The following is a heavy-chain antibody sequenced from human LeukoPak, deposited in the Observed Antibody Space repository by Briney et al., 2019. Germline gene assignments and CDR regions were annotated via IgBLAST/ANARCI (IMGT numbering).Heavy chain of an antibody. V-gene: IGHV3-23*01. D-gene: IGHD2-15*01. Sequence: HPGGSLRLSCAASGFTFSSYAMSWVRQAPGKGLEWVSAISGSGGSTYYADSVKGRFTISRDNSKNTLYLQMNSLRAEDTAVYYCARRVDATRWFDPWGQGTLVAVSS. CDR2: ISGSGGST. J-gene: IGHJ5*02. CDR1: GFTFSSYA. CDR3: ARRVDATRWFDP.